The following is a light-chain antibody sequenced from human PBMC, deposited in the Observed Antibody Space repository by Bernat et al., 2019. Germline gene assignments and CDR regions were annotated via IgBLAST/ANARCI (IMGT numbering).Light chain of an antibody. J-gene: IGKJ2*01. CDR2: AAY. Sequence: DIQLTQSPSSLSASVGDRVTITCRASQGISKFLAWYQQKPGEVPNVLIYAAYTLQSGVPSRFSGSGSGTDFTLTISSLQPEDVATYYCQKYNSAPYTFGQGTKLEIK. CDR1: QGISKF. CDR3: QKYNSAPYT. V-gene: IGKV1-27*01.